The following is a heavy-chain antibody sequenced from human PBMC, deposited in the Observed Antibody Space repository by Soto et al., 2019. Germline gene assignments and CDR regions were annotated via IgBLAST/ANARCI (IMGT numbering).Heavy chain of an antibody. CDR2: IYWDDDK. CDR3: AQRRGEGTMVRGVIINRYFDI. D-gene: IGHD3-10*01. CDR1: GFSLSTSGVG. V-gene: IGHV2-5*02. J-gene: IGHJ2*01. Sequence: QITLKESGPTLVKPTQTLTLTCTFSGFSLSTSGVGVGWIRQPPGKALAWLALIYWDDDKRYSPSLKSRLTITKDTSNKQVVLTMTNMDPVDTATYYCAQRRGEGTMVRGVIINRYFDIWGRGTLVTVSS.